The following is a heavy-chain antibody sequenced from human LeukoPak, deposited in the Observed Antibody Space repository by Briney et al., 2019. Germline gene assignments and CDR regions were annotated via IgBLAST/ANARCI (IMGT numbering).Heavy chain of an antibody. V-gene: IGHV3-7*01. CDR3: AKDLLVATIRPYYGMDV. CDR1: GFTFSSYW. CDR2: IKQDGSEK. Sequence: PGESLRLSCAASGFTFSSYWMSWVRQAPGGGLEWVANIKQDGSEKYYVDSVEGRFTISRDNAKNSLYLQMNSLRAEDTAVYYCAKDLLVATIRPYYGMDVCGQGTTVTVSS. J-gene: IGHJ6*02. D-gene: IGHD5-12*01.